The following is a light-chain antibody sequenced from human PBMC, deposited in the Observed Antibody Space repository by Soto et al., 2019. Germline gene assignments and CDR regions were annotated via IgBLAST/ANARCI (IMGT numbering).Light chain of an antibody. J-gene: IGKJ2*01. CDR3: QQYGSSPAMYT. CDR2: ATS. CDR1: QSIDNWY. V-gene: IGKV3-20*01. Sequence: EIVLTQSPGTLSSSPGERATLSCRASQSIDNWYFAWYQHKPGQAPRLLIYATSSRATGIPDRFGGSGSGTDFTLTISRLEPEDFAVYYCQQYGSSPAMYTFGQGTKLEIK.